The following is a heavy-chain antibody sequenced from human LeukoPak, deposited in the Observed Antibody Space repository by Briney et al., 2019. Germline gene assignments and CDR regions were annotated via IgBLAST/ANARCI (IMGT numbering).Heavy chain of an antibody. Sequence: PGGSLRLSCAASGFTFSSYSMNWVRQAPGKGLEWVSSISSSSSYIYYADSVKGRCTISRDNAKNSLYLQMTSLRAEDRAVYYCARGPYSGSYYYFDYWGQGTLVTVSS. D-gene: IGHD1-26*01. CDR1: GFTFSSYS. CDR3: ARGPYSGSYYYFDY. V-gene: IGHV3-21*01. CDR2: ISSSSSYI. J-gene: IGHJ4*02.